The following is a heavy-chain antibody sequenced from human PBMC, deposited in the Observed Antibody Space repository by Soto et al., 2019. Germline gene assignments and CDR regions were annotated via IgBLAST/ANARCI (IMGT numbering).Heavy chain of an antibody. Sequence: QLQLQESGSGLVKPSQTLSLTCAVSGGSISSGGYSWSWIRQPPGKGLEWIGYIYHTGSTYYNPSLGTRVSLSADMATSQLSRKLSSVLAADMAVYYCARVPDRWGQGTLVTVSS. CDR1: GGSISSGGYS. J-gene: IGHJ5*02. CDR3: ARVPDR. CDR2: IYHTGST. D-gene: IGHD2-2*01. V-gene: IGHV4-30-2*01.